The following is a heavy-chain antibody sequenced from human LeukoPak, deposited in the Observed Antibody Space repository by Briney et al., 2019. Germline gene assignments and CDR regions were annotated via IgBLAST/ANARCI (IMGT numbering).Heavy chain of an antibody. CDR3: ARNGYGSGSSW. D-gene: IGHD3-10*01. CDR2: IYTSGST. J-gene: IGHJ4*02. CDR1: GSSISSGSYY. Sequence: SETLSLTCTVSGSSISSGSYYWSWIRQPAGKGLEWIGRIYTSGSTNYNPSLKSRVTISVDTSKNQFSLKLSSVTAADTAVYYCARNGYGSGSSWWGQGTLVTVSS. V-gene: IGHV4-61*02.